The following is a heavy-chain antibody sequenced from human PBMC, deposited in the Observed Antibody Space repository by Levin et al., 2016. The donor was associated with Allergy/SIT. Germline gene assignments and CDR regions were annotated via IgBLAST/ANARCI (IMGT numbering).Heavy chain of an antibody. Sequence: WIRQPPGKGLEWVSYISSSGSTIYYADSVKGRFTISRDNAKNSLYLQMNSLRAEDTAVYYCARDEGGSYGHYWYFDLWGRGTLVTVSS. CDR2: ISSSGSTI. V-gene: IGHV3-48*03. J-gene: IGHJ2*01. D-gene: IGHD1-26*01. CDR3: ARDEGGSYGHYWYFDL.